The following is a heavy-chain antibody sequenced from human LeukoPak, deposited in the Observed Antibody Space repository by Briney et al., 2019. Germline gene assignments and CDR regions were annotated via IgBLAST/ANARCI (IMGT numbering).Heavy chain of an antibody. J-gene: IGHJ5*02. D-gene: IGHD4-17*01. CDR1: GYSVSSGYY. Sequence: SETLSLTCTVSGYSVSSGYYWGWIRQSPGKGLEWIGSIYHSGSTYYSPSLRSRITISVDTSKNQFSLKLSSVTAADTAVYYCARRTVTTIKFDPWGQGTLVTVSS. CDR3: ARRTVTTIKFDP. V-gene: IGHV4-38-2*02. CDR2: IYHSGST.